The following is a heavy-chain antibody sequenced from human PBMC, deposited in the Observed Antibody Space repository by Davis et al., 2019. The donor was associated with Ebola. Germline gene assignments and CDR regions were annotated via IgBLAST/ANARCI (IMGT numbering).Heavy chain of an antibody. CDR2: IKQDGSEK. CDR3: ASESSSGYLDY. D-gene: IGHD3-22*01. J-gene: IGHJ4*02. V-gene: IGHV3-7*03. Sequence: GGSLRLSCAASGFTFSSYWMSWVRQAPGKGLEWVANIKQDGSEKYYVDSVKGRFTISRDNAKNSLYLQMNSLRAEDTAVYYCASESSSGYLDYWGQGTLVTVSS. CDR1: GFTFSSYW.